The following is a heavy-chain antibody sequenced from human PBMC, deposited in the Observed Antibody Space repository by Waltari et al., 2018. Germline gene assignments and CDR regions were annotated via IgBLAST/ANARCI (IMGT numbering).Heavy chain of an antibody. CDR2: FDPEDGET. CDR1: GYTLTDLS. CDR3: ARGVTAPHNYYGMDV. V-gene: IGHV1-24*01. J-gene: IGHJ6*02. Sequence: QVQLVQSGAEVKKPGASVKVSCKVSGYTLTDLSMPLLRQPPGKGLEWMGGFDPEDGETIYAQKFQGRVTMTEDTSTDTAYMELSSLRSEDTAVYYCARGVTAPHNYYGMDVWGQGTTVTVSS. D-gene: IGHD2-21*02.